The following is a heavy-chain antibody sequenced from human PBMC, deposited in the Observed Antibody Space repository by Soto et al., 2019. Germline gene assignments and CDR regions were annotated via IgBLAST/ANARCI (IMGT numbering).Heavy chain of an antibody. D-gene: IGHD5-18*01. CDR1: GGTFSRSG. CDR3: ARCPQPPDTADPYAVDV. J-gene: IGHJ6*02. V-gene: IGHV1-69*18. CDR2: IVPSVDTT. Sequence: QVQLVQSGTEVKKPGASVKVSCKASGGTFSRSGFHWVRQAPGQGLEWMGMIVPSVDTTNYAQQFQARVTISAYQFTSTVYMELRSLRSEDTAVYYCARCPQPPDTADPYAVDVWGQGTRVIVSS.